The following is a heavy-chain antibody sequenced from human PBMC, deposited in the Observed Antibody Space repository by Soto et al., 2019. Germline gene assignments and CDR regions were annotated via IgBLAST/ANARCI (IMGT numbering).Heavy chain of an antibody. CDR2: IYHSGST. Sequence: SETLSLTCTVSGYSISSGYYWGWIRQPPGKGLEWIGSIYHSGSTYYNPSLKSRVTISVDTSKNQFSLKVSSVTAADPAVYYCARALPSWAATIFGVVNYYYYYGMDVWGQGTTVTVSS. CDR3: ARALPSWAATIFGVVNYYYYYGMDV. CDR1: GYSISSGYY. V-gene: IGHV4-38-2*02. J-gene: IGHJ6*02. D-gene: IGHD3-3*01.